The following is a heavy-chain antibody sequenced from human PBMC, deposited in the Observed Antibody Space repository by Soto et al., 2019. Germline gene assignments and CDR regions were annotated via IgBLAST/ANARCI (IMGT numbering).Heavy chain of an antibody. V-gene: IGHV4-38-2*01. CDR2: IYHSGTT. D-gene: IGHD6-13*01. J-gene: IGHJ5*02. CDR3: ARSLLTSSWYAGS. Sequence: SETLSLTCAVSGYSISSGYYWGWIRQPPGKGLEWIGSIYHSGTTYYNPSLESRVTISLDTSNNQFSLRLSSVTAADTAVYYCARSLLTSSWYAGSWGQGTLVTVSS. CDR1: GYSISSGYY.